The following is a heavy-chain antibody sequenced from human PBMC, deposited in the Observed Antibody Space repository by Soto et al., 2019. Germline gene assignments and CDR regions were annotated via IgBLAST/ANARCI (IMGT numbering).Heavy chain of an antibody. CDR3: AKVRLWFGEFLTYYMDV. Sequence: GGSLRLSCAASGFTFSSYGMHWVRQAPGKGLEWVAVISYDGSNKYYADSVKGRFTISRDNSKNTLYLQMNSLRAEDTAVYYCAKVRLWFGEFLTYYMDVWGKGTTVTVPS. V-gene: IGHV3-30*18. CDR1: GFTFSSYG. J-gene: IGHJ6*03. D-gene: IGHD3-10*01. CDR2: ISYDGSNK.